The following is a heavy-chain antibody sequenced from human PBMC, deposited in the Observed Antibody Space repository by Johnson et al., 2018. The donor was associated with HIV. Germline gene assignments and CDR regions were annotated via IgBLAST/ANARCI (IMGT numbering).Heavy chain of an antibody. CDR1: GFTVSDNY. CDR2: INWNGGST. V-gene: IGHV3-20*04. CDR3: ASQQWELGSHDAFDI. D-gene: IGHD1-26*01. Sequence: VQLVESGGGLVKPGGSLRLSCAASGFTVSDNYLTWVRQAPGKGLEWVSGINWNGGSTGYADSVKGRFTISRDNAKNSLYLQMNSLRAEDTALYYCASQQWELGSHDAFDIWGQGTVVIVSS. J-gene: IGHJ3*02.